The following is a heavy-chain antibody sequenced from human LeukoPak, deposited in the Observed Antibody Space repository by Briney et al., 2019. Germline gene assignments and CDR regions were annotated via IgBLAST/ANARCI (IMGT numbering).Heavy chain of an antibody. Sequence: ASVKVSCKASGYTFTSYGISWVRQAPGQGLEWMGWLSAYNGDTNYAQKFQGRVTMTTDTSTSTAYMELRSLRSDDTAVYYCARAGNAEGGFDYWGQGTLVTVSS. CDR3: ARAGNAEGGFDY. J-gene: IGHJ4*02. V-gene: IGHV1-18*01. CDR1: GYTFTSYG. CDR2: LSAYNGDT. D-gene: IGHD4-23*01.